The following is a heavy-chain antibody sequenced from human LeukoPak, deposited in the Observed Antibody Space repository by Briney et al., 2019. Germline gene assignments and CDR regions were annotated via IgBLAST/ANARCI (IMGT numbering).Heavy chain of an antibody. CDR2: INRGRSNT. CDR3: ARDGGDSYYYESGAFDI. Sequence: GGSLTLSCAASGFTFSSYWMHWVRQAPGKGLPWVSRINRGRSNTIDADTVKGRFTISRDNDKNTLNMQMNSLRAEETAVYYCARDGGDSYYYESGAFDIWGQGTMVTVSS. V-gene: IGHV3-74*01. J-gene: IGHJ3*02. CDR1: GFTFSSYW. D-gene: IGHD3-22*01.